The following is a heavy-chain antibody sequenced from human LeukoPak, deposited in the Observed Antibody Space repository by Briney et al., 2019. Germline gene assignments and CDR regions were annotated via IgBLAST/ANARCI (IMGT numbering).Heavy chain of an antibody. V-gene: IGHV1-69*06. CDR2: IIPIFGTA. D-gene: IGHD1-26*01. J-gene: IGHJ4*02. CDR1: GGTFSSYA. Sequence: SVKVSCKASGGTFSSYAISWVRQAPGQGLEWMGGIIPIFGTANYAQKFQGRVTITADKSTSTAYMELSSLRSEDTAMYYCATKSGGSYRYFDYWGQGTLVTVSS. CDR3: ATKSGGSYRYFDY.